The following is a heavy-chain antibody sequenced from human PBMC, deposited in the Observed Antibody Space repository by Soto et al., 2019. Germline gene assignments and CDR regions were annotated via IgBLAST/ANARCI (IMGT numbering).Heavy chain of an antibody. CDR3: ALTKTWYSSDADY. J-gene: IGHJ4*02. Sequence: GFGPTLVNPTHTLTLTCTFSGFSLSTSGMRVRWIRQPPGKALEWLARIDWDDDKFYSTSLKTRLTISKDTSKNRVVLTMTNMDPVDTATYYCALTKTWYSSDADYWGQGTLVTVSS. D-gene: IGHD6-19*01. CDR2: IDWDDDK. V-gene: IGHV2-70*04. CDR1: GFSLSTSGMR.